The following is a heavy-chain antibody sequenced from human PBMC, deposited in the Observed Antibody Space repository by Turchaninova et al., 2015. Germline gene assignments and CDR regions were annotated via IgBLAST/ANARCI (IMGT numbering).Heavy chain of an antibody. CDR1: GLTFSDYS. CDR3: ARDRVDYESRPCDY. V-gene: IGHV3-48*04. CDR2: ISGTSKTI. D-gene: IGHD3-22*01. Sequence: GLTFSDYSMNWVRQAPGKGLEWISYISGTSKTISYAHSVKGRFTHHRDNAKNSLYLQMNSMRAEDTAVYYCARDRVDYESRPCDYWGQGTLVTVSS. J-gene: IGHJ4*02.